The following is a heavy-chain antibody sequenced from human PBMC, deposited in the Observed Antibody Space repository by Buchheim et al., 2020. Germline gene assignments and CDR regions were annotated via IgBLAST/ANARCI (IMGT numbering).Heavy chain of an antibody. V-gene: IGHV4-30-4*01. CDR2: IYYSGST. CDR3: ARDSGYSGYDFLGFDY. CDR1: GGSISSGDYY. Sequence: QVQLQESGPGLVKPSQTLSLTCTVSGGSISSGDYYWSWIRQPPGKGLEWIGYIYYSGSTYYNPSLKSRATISVDTSKKQFSLKLSSVTAADTAVYYCARDSGYSGYDFLGFDYWGQGTL. D-gene: IGHD5-12*01. J-gene: IGHJ4*02.